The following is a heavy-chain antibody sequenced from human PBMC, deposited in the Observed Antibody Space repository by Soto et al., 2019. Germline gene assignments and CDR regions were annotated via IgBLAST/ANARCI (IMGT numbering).Heavy chain of an antibody. CDR2: MNPNSGNT. D-gene: IGHD6-13*01. Sequence: QVQLVQSGAEVKKPGASVKVSCKASGYTFTSYDINWVRQATGQGLEWMGWMNPNSGNTGYAQKFQGRVTMTRNTSITTAYMELSSLRSEDTAVYYCAKYNAYSSIWYYYYGMDVWGQGTTVTVSS. CDR1: GYTFTSYD. V-gene: IGHV1-8*01. CDR3: AKYNAYSSIWYYYYGMDV. J-gene: IGHJ6*02.